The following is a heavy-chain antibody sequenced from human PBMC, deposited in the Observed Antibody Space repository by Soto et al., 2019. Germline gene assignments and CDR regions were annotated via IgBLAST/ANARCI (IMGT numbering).Heavy chain of an antibody. J-gene: IGHJ2*01. Sequence: PSETLSLTCTFSCGSISYYYWSWIRQPPGKGLEYIGYIYYSGSTNYNPSLKSRVTMSVDTSKNQFSLRLSSVTAADTAVYYCARVRERWFTYWYFDLWGRGTLVTVSS. CDR1: CGSISYYY. CDR3: ARVRERWFTYWYFDL. CDR2: IYYSGST. D-gene: IGHD1-26*01. V-gene: IGHV4-59*01.